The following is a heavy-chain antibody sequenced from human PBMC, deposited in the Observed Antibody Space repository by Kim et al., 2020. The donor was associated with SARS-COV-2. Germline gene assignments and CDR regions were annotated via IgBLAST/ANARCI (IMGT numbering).Heavy chain of an antibody. V-gene: IGHV4-4*02. Sequence: SETLSLTCAVSGDSISSNNWWVWVRQPPGKGLEWIGETYHTGTTNYNPTIESRITLSVDKSKNQFSLELSSVTAADTAIYYCVRVASDDNLTGYFWGQGT. D-gene: IGHD3-9*01. CDR1: GDSISSNNW. J-gene: IGHJ4*02. CDR3: VRVASDDNLTGYF. CDR2: TYHTGTT.